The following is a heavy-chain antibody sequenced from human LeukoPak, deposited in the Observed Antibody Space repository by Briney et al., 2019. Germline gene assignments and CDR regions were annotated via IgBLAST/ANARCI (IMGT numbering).Heavy chain of an antibody. CDR1: GGSISSGGYY. Sequence: PSETLSLTCTVSGGSISSGGYYWSWIRQHPGKGLEWIGYIYYSGSTYYNPSLKSRVTISVDTSKNQFSLKLSSVTAADTAVYYCAGSPYDYVWGSYRFGYWGQGTLVTVSS. J-gene: IGHJ4*02. V-gene: IGHV4-31*03. CDR2: IYYSGST. CDR3: AGSPYDYVWGSYRFGY. D-gene: IGHD3-16*02.